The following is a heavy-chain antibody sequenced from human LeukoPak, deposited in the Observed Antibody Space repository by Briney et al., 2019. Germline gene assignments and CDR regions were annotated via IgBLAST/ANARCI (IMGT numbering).Heavy chain of an antibody. D-gene: IGHD1-26*01. J-gene: IGHJ4*02. V-gene: IGHV4-34*01. Sequence: PSETLSLTCDVYGGSFSSYYWTWIRRPPGQELEWIGEINPPGNINYNPSLKSRVTISVDTSKNQFSLRLRSVTAADTAVYYCAGGGVGPRLGYWGQGTLVTVSS. CDR3: AGGGVGPRLGY. CDR1: GGSFSSYY. CDR2: INPPGNI.